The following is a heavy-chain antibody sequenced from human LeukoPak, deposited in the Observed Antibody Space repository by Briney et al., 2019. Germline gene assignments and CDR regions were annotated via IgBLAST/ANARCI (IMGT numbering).Heavy chain of an antibody. J-gene: IGHJ2*01. CDR1: GGSFSGYY. CDR3: ARQYSDILTGYHRGGLYWYFDL. CDR2: INHSGRT. V-gene: IGHV4-34*01. D-gene: IGHD3-9*01. Sequence: SETLSLTCAVYGGSFSGYYWSWIRQPPGKGLEWIGEINHSGRTNYNPSLKSRVTISVDTSKNHFSLKLSSVTAADTAAYYCARQYSDILTGYHRGGLYWYFDLWGRGTLVTVSS.